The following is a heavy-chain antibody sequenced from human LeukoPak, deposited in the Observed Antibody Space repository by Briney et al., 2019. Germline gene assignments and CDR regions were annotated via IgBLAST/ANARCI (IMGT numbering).Heavy chain of an antibody. CDR2: IYYSGST. J-gene: IGHJ1*01. V-gene: IGHV4-59*01. CDR1: GGSISSYY. Sequence: SETLSLTCTVSGGSISSYYWSWIRQPPGKGLEWIGYIYYSGSTNYNPSLKSRVTISVDTSKNQFSLKLSSVTAADTAVYYCARMIIVGRGSHFQHWGQGTLVTVSS. CDR3: ARMIIVGRGSHFQH. D-gene: IGHD1-26*01.